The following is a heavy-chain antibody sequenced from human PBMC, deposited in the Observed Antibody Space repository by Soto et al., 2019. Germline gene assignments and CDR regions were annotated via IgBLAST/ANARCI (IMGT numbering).Heavy chain of an antibody. CDR3: ARDMYSSDYFVKWFDP. Sequence: QVRLVESGGGVVQPGRSLRLSCTASGFSFSSYAMYWFRQPPGKGLEWVAVISKDGMNKNYADSVKGRVTVSRDNANYSLDLQLNRMRGEETVMYYGARDMYSSDYFVKWFDPGGQGTLVTVSS. CDR2: ISKDGMNK. D-gene: IGHD6-19*01. CDR1: GFSFSSYA. V-gene: IGHV3-30*04. J-gene: IGHJ5*02.